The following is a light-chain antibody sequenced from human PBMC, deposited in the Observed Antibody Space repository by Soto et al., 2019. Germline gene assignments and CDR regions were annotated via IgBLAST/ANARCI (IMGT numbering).Light chain of an antibody. CDR3: QQNYNTPIP. CDR2: AAS. J-gene: IGKJ5*01. Sequence: DFQMTQPPSPLSASVGDRVTITCRASQNINTWVAWYQQKPGKAPKLLIYAASSLQSGVPSRFSGSGSGTDFTLTISSLQPADFATYYCQQNYNTPIPSGQGARLEI. CDR1: QNINTW. V-gene: IGKV1-39*01.